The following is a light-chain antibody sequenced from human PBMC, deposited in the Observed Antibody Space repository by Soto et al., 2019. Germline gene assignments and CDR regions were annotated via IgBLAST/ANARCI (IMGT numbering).Light chain of an antibody. Sequence: DIQMTQSPYTLSGCVGDRVTLTCRASQTISSWLAWYQQKPGKAPKLLIYKASTLKSGVPSRFSGSGSGTEFTLTISSLQPDDFATYYCQQYNSLWTFGQGTKVDI. V-gene: IGKV1-5*03. CDR1: QTISSW. J-gene: IGKJ1*01. CDR3: QQYNSLWT. CDR2: KAS.